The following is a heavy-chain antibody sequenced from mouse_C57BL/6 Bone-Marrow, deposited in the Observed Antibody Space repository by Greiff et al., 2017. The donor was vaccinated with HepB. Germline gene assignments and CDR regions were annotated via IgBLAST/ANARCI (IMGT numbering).Heavy chain of an antibody. CDR3: ARLRTVVEDWYFDV. CDR2: ILPGSGST. D-gene: IGHD1-1*01. CDR1: GYTFTGYW. Sequence: QVQLKESGAELMKPGASVKLSCKATGYTFTGYWIEWVKQRPGHGLEWIGEILPGSGSTNYNEKFKGKATFSADTASNTAYMQLSSLTTEDSAIYYCARLRTVVEDWYFDVWGTGTTVTVSS. V-gene: IGHV1-9*01. J-gene: IGHJ1*03.